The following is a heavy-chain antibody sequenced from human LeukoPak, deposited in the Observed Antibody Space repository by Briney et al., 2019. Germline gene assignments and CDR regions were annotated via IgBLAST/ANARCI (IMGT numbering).Heavy chain of an antibody. Sequence: GGSLILSCAASVFTFSSYAMSWVRQAPGKGLEWVSPISGSGSSTYYADPVKGRFTISRDNSKNTLYLQMNSLRAEDTAVYYCAKGVAVASPYYFDYWGQGTLVTVSS. D-gene: IGHD6-19*01. J-gene: IGHJ4*02. CDR2: ISGSGSST. CDR3: AKGVAVASPYYFDY. CDR1: VFTFSSYA. V-gene: IGHV3-23*01.